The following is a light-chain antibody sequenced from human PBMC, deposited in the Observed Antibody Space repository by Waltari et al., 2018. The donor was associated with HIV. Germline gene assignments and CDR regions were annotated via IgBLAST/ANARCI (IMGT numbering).Light chain of an antibody. Sequence: LVVTQSPSASASLGASVTLTCTLSSGRNSYAIAWHQPQPEKGPRYLMRLNSDGSHTKGAGIPDRFSGSSSGAERYLTISSLQSEDEADYYCQTWGPGIEVFGGGTKLTVL. CDR3: QTWGPGIEV. V-gene: IGLV4-69*02. J-gene: IGLJ3*02. CDR1: SGRNSYA. CDR2: LNSDGSH.